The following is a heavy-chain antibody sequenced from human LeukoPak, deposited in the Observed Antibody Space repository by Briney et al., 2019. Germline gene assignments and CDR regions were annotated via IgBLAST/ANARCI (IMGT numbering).Heavy chain of an antibody. D-gene: IGHD3-10*01. CDR2: INPSGGST. CDR1: GYTFTSYY. Sequence: GASVKVSCKASGYTFTSYYMHWVRQAPGQGLEWMGIINPSGGSTSYAQKLQGRVTMTTDTSTSTAYMELRSLRSDDTAVYYCARVGVRGVIIPCDYWGQGTLVTVSS. V-gene: IGHV1-46*01. CDR3: ARVGVRGVIIPCDY. J-gene: IGHJ4*02.